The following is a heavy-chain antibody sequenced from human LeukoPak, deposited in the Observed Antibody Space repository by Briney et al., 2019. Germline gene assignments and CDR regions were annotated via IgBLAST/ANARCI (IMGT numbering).Heavy chain of an antibody. D-gene: IGHD3-16*02. CDR1: GFTFSNAW. V-gene: IGHV3-15*01. J-gene: IGHJ4*02. Sequence: GGSLRLSCAASGFTFSNAWMSWVRQAPGKGLEWVGRIKSKTDGGTTDYAAPVKGRFTISRDDSKNTLYLQMNSLKTEDTAVYYCTPTYYDYVWGSYRHDYWGQGTLVTVSS. CDR3: TPTYYDYVWGSYRHDY. CDR2: IKSKTDGGTT.